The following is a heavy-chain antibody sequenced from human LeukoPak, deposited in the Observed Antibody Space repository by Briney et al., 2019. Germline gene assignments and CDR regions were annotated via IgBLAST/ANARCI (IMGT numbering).Heavy chain of an antibody. CDR3: ARLSYDSSGTFDY. J-gene: IGHJ4*02. V-gene: IGHV4-31*03. D-gene: IGHD3-22*01. Sequence: SETLSLTCTVSGGSISSGGYYWSWIRQHPGKGLEWIGYIYYSGSTYYNPSLKSRVTISVDTSKNQFSLKLSSVTAADTAVYYCARLSYDSSGTFDYWGQGTLVTVSS. CDR2: IYYSGST. CDR1: GGSISSGGYY.